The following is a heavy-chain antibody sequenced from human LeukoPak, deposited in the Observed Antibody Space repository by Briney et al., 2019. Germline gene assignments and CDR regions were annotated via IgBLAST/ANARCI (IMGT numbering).Heavy chain of an antibody. V-gene: IGHV5-51*01. CDR2: IYPGDSDT. D-gene: IGHD3-9*01. CDR3: ARRQYYDILTGYYTNFDY. J-gene: IGHJ4*02. Sequence: GESLKISCKGSGYSFTSYWIGWVRQMPGKGLEWMGIIYPGDSDTRYSPSFQGQVTISADKSISTAYLRWSSLKASDTAMYYCARRQYYDILTGYYTNFDYWGQGTLVTVSS. CDR1: GYSFTSYW.